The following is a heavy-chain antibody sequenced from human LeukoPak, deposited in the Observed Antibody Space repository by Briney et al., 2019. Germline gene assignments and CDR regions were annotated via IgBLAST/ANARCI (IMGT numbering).Heavy chain of an antibody. V-gene: IGHV3-23*01. CDR3: AKNQGYSYGYYYDY. CDR2: ISGSGGST. Sequence: GGSLRLSCTASGFTFSSYAMSWVRQAPGQGLERVSAISGSGGSTYYKDSVKGRFTISRDNSKNTLYLQMSSLRAEDTAVYYCAKNQGYSYGYYYDYWGQGALVTVS. CDR1: GFTFSSYA. J-gene: IGHJ4*02. D-gene: IGHD5-18*01.